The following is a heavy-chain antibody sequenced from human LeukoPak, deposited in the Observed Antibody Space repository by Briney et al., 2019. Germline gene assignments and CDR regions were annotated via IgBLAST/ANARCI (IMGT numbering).Heavy chain of an antibody. Sequence: QPGGSLRLSCAASGFTFSSYGMHWVRQAPGKGLEWVAVISYDGSNKYYADSVKGRFTISRDNSKNTLYLQMNSLRAEDTAVYYCAKDLDSIAAAPLGEDYWGQGTLVTVSS. CDR2: ISYDGSNK. CDR3: AKDLDSIAAAPLGEDY. D-gene: IGHD6-13*01. V-gene: IGHV3-30*18. J-gene: IGHJ4*02. CDR1: GFTFSSYG.